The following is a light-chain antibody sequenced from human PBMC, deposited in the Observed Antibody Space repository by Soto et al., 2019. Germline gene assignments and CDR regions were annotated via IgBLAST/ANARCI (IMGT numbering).Light chain of an antibody. CDR1: SSDVGDYNY. J-gene: IGLJ1*01. CDR3: SSYISGSTPYV. V-gene: IGLV2-14*01. CDR2: DVS. Sequence: HSALTQPASVSGSPGQSITISCTGTSSDVGDYNYVSWYQQHPGKAPKLIIYDVSNRPSGVSNRFSGSKSGNTASLTISGLRAEDEADYYCSSYISGSTPYVFGTGTKLTVL.